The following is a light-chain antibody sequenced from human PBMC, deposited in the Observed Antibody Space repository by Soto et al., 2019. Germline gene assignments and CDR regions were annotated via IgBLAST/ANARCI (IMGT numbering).Light chain of an antibody. J-gene: IGLJ2*01. CDR2: EVS. Sequence: QSVLTQPASVSGSLGQSITISCTGTSSDVGSYNLVSWYQQHPGKAPKLMIYEVSKRPSGVSNRFSGSKSGNTASLTISGLQAEDEADYYCCSYAGSVVFGGGTKLTVL. V-gene: IGLV2-23*02. CDR3: CSYAGSVV. CDR1: SSDVGSYNL.